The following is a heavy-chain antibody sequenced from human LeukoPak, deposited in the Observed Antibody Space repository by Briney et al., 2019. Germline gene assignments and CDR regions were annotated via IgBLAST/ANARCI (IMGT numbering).Heavy chain of an antibody. CDR2: ISGSGGDT. J-gene: IGHJ4*02. D-gene: IGHD2-2*01. Sequence: GGSLRLSCAASGFTFSSYAMSWVRQAPGKGLEWVSVISGSGGDTYYADSVKGRFTISRHNSKNTLYLQMNSLRAEDTAIYYCAKTGCTSIGCYENYWGQGTLVTVSS. V-gene: IGHV3-23*01. CDR1: GFTFSSYA. CDR3: AKTGCTSIGCYENY.